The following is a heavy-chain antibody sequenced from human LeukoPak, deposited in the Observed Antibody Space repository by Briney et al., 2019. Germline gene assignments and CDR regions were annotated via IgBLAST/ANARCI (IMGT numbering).Heavy chain of an antibody. CDR2: MYYSGST. D-gene: IGHD3-22*01. J-gene: IGHJ5*02. Sequence: SETLSLTCTVSGGSISSGDYQWSWIRQPPGKGLEWIAYMYYSGSTYYNPSLKSRVTMSADTSKNQLSLKLSSVTAADTAVYYCARPYYYDSRIDPWGQGILVTVSS. CDR1: GGSISSGDYQ. V-gene: IGHV4-30-4*01. CDR3: ARPYYYDSRIDP.